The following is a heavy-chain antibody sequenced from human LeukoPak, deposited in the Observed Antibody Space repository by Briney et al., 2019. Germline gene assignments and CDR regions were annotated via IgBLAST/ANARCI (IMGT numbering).Heavy chain of an antibody. J-gene: IGHJ4*02. V-gene: IGHV3-30*18. CDR1: GFTFSSYG. Sequence: GGSLRLSCAASGFTFSSYGMHWVRQAPGKGLEWVAVISYDGSNKYYADSVKGRFTISRDNSKNTLYLQMNSLRAEDTAVYYCAKDMTEQLVLDLDYWGQGTLVTVSS. CDR2: ISYDGSNK. CDR3: AKDMTEQLVLDLDY. D-gene: IGHD6-13*01.